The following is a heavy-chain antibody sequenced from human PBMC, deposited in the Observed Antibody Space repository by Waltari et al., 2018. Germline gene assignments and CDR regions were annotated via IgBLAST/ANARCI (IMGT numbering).Heavy chain of an antibody. CDR3: ARGSGYDFSYYGMDV. D-gene: IGHD5-12*01. CDR2: IIPILGIA. CDR1: GGTFSSYT. J-gene: IGHJ6*02. Sequence: QVQLVQSGAEVKKPGSSVKVSCKASGGTFSSYTISWVRQATGQGLEWMVRIIPILGIANYAQKFQGRVTITADKSTSTAYMELSSLRSEDTAVYYCARGSGYDFSYYGMDVWGQGTTVTVSS. V-gene: IGHV1-69*02.